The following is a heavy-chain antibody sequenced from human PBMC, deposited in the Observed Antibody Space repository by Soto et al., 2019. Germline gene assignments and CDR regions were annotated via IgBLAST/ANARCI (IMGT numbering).Heavy chain of an antibody. CDR3: AKVFYYYDSSGYYYFDY. CDR1: GFTFSSYA. Sequence: GGSLRLSCAASGFTFSSYAVSWVRPAPGKGPEWISSISGSGSTIYYADSVKGRFTISRDNSKNTLYRQMSSLRAEDTAVYYCAKVFYYYDSSGYYYFDYWGQGTLVTVSS. D-gene: IGHD3-22*01. CDR2: ISGSGSTI. J-gene: IGHJ4*02. V-gene: IGHV3-23*01.